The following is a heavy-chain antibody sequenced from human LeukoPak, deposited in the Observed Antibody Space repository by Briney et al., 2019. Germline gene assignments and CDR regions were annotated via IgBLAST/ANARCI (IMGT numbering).Heavy chain of an antibody. J-gene: IGHJ6*02. CDR3: AKGKGMDV. CDR1: GFTFDDYA. Sequence: GGSQRLSCAASGFTFDDYAMHWVRQAPGKGLEWVSGISWNSGSIGHADSVKGRFTISRDNAKNSLYLQMNSLRAEDTALYYCAKGKGMDVWGQGTTVTVSS. CDR2: ISWNSGSI. V-gene: IGHV3-9*01.